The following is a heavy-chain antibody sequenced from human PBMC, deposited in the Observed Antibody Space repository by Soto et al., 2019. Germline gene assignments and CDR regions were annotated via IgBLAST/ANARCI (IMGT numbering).Heavy chain of an antibody. CDR3: ASIWFGDFDY. CDR2: IYYSGST. CDR1: GGSISSYY. Sequence: SETLSLTCTVSGGSISSYYWSWIRQPPGKGLEWIGYIYYSGSTNYNPSLKSRVTISVDRSKNQFSLKLSSVTAADTAVYYCASIWFGDFDYWGHGTLVNVAS. D-gene: IGHD3-10*01. J-gene: IGHJ4*01. V-gene: IGHV4-59*12.